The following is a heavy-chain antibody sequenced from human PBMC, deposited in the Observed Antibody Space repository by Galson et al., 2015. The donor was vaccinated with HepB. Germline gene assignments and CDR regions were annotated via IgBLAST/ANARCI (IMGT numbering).Heavy chain of an antibody. CDR3: ARGHKWLLYYFSHWFDP. J-gene: IGHJ5*02. D-gene: IGHD3-3*01. CDR1: GGSFSGYF. Sequence: ETLSLTCAVYGGSFSGYFWGWIRQPPGKGLEWIGEVNHSGSANYNPSLESRVTISVGTSKNQFSLKLSSVTAADTAVYYCARGHKWLLYYFSHWFDPWGQGTLVTVSS. CDR2: VNHSGSA. V-gene: IGHV4-34*01.